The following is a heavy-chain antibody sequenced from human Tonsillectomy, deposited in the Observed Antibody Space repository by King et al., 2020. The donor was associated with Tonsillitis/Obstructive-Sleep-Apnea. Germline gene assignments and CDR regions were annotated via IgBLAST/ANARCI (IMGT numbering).Heavy chain of an antibody. CDR1: GYSFTSYW. CDR3: ARSPLGYCSSTSCYDNWFDP. CDR2: IYPGDSDT. J-gene: IGHJ5*02. D-gene: IGHD2-2*01. V-gene: IGHV5-51*01. Sequence: QLVQSGAEVKKPGESLKISCKGSGYSFTSYWIGWVRQMPGKGLEWMGIIYPGDSDTRYSPSFQGQVTISADKSISTAYLQESSLKASDTAMYYCARSPLGYCSSTSCYDNWFDPWGQGTLVTVSS.